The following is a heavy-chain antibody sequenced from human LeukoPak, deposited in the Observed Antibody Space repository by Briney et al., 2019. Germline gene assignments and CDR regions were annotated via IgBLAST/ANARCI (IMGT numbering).Heavy chain of an antibody. CDR1: GGSISSSSYY. V-gene: IGHV4-39*01. J-gene: IGHJ4*02. CDR2: IYYSGST. D-gene: IGHD3-10*01. Sequence: SETLSLTCTVSGGSISSSSYYWGWIRQPPGKGLEWIGSIYYSGSTYSNPSLTSRVTISVATSKNQCSLKLSSVTAADTAVYHCARRVDGSGPHDHWGQGTLVTVSS. CDR3: ARRVDGSGPHDH.